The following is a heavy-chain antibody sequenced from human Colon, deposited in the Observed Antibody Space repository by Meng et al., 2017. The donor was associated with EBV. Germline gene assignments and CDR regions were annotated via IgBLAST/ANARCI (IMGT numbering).Heavy chain of an antibody. CDR3: ARVGWRQWSFDL. D-gene: IGHD5-18*01. CDR1: GGSSSSGDYY. CDR2: IYYSGST. V-gene: IGHV4-30-4*01. J-gene: IGHJ2*01. Sequence: QVLVQESGPGLVTPLQTLSLTCTGSGGSSSSGDYYWRWIRQPPGKGLELIGHIYYSGSTSYNPSLKSRVTITVDTSNNQFSLELSSVTAADTAVYYCARVGWRQWSFDLWGRGTLVTVSS.